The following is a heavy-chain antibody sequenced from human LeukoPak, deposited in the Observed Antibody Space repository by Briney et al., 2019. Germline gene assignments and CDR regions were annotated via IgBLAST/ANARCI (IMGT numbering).Heavy chain of an antibody. D-gene: IGHD2-15*01. CDR2: MHPGNGNT. CDR1: GYRFISNY. J-gene: IGHJ4*02. CDR3: AREGSYCVGGDCYSFDF. Sequence: GASVKVSCKASGYRFISNYIQWVRQAPGLGPEWIGWMHPGNGNTRYAEKFQGRVTMTRDTSINTAYMDLSGLKSDDTAVYYCAREGSYCVGGDCYSFDFWGRGTLITVSS. V-gene: IGHV1-2*02.